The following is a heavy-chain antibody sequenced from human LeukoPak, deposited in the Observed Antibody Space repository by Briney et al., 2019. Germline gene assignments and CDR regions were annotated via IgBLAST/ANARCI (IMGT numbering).Heavy chain of an antibody. V-gene: IGHV3-74*01. J-gene: IGHJ4*02. D-gene: IGHD4-17*01. CDR1: GFTYSRYW. Sequence: GGSLRLTCAASGFTYSRYWMHWVRQVPGKGLVWVARIRGYERYTFYADSVKGRFTISRDNAKNTLYLQMNSLRAEDTAVYYCASQADSAYGDYNWGQGTLVTVSS. CDR3: ASQADSAYGDYN. CDR2: IRGYERYT.